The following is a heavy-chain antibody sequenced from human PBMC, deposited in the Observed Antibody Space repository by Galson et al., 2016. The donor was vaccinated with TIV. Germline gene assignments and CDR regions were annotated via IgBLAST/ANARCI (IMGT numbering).Heavy chain of an antibody. CDR2: ISRSSSKI. D-gene: IGHD2-8*01. CDR3: QCTNGNDRGYYYYGMDV. Sequence: SLRLSCAASGFTFNTYSMNWVRQAPGKGLEWVSYISRSSSKIYYADSVKGRFTVSRDNAKNSLYLQMNSLRDEDTAVYYCQCTNGNDRGYYYYGMDVWGRGTTVTVSS. J-gene: IGHJ6*02. V-gene: IGHV3-48*02. CDR1: GFTFNTYS.